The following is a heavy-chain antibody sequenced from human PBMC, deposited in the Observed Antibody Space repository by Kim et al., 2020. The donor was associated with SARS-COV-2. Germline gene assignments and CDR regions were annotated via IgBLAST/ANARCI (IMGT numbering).Heavy chain of an antibody. V-gene: IGHV3-33*01. Sequence: TYKNYARAVKGRFTITRDKSKNTVDLQMNSLRVEDTAVYYCARAREKSFDYWGQGTLVTVSS. CDR3: ARAREKSFDY. CDR2: TYK. J-gene: IGHJ4*02.